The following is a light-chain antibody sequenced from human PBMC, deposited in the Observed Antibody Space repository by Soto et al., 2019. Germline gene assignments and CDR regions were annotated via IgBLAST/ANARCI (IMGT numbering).Light chain of an antibody. CDR2: AAS. J-gene: IGKJ1*01. CDR1: QSISSY. CDR3: QQYGNSPQT. Sequence: IQMTQSPSSLSASVGDRVTITCRASQSISSYLNWYQQKPGKAPKLLIYAASSLQSGVPSRFSGSGSGTDFTLTISRLEPEDFAVYYCQQYGNSPQTFGQGTKVDI. V-gene: IGKV1-39*01.